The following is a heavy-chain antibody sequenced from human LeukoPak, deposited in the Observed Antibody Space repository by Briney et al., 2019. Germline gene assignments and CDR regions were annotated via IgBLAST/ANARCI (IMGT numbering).Heavy chain of an antibody. CDR3: ARARYSGSSLALDAFDI. D-gene: IGHD1-26*01. J-gene: IGHJ3*02. V-gene: IGHV3-48*01. CDR1: GFTFSSYS. Sequence: GSLRLPCAASGFTFSSYSMNWVRQAPGKGLEWVSYISSSSSTIYYADSVKGRFTISRDNAKNSLYLQMNSLRAEDTAVYYCARARYSGSSLALDAFDIWGQGTMVTVSS. CDR2: ISSSSSTI.